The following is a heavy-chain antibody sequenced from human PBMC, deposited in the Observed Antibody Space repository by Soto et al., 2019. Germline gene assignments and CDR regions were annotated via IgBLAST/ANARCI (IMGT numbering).Heavy chain of an antibody. Sequence: EVQLLESGGGFVPPGGSLRLSCAASGFIFSDYAMTWVRQAPGKGLEWVSAISGSGGKTYYADSVKGRFTISRDSSQNMMSLQMSGLRAEDTAIYYWGKGMNYYDYYMDVWGNGTTVTVSS. CDR2: ISGSGGKT. J-gene: IGHJ6*03. CDR3: GKGMNYYDYYMDV. V-gene: IGHV3-23*01. CDR1: GFIFSDYA.